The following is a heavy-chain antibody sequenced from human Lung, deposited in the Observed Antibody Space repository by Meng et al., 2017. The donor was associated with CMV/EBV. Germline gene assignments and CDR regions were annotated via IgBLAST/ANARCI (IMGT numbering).Heavy chain of an antibody. J-gene: IGHJ6*02. CDR1: GYTLTTYG. D-gene: IGHD4-17*01. CDR2: VNPYNGDG. CDR3: VRAVHGLEI. Sequence: ASXXVSCKASGYTLTTYGINWVRQAPGQGLEWMGWVNPYNGDGGYAQRFQGRVTVTTDTSITTAYLELTSLRSDDTAVYYCVRAVHGLEIWGQGTAVNGAS. V-gene: IGHV1-8*01.